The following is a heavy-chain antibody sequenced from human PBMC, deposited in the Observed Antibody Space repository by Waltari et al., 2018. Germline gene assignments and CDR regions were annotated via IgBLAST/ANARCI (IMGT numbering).Heavy chain of an antibody. Sequence: EVQLLESGGGLVQPGGSLRLSCAASGFTFSNYAMTWVRQAPGKGLEWVSGSTRSGGSTYYAASVKGRFTISRDSSRNTLHLQMNSLRAEDTAIYYCTKWLTAAGTGWFDCWGQGTLVTVSS. CDR1: GFTFSNYA. J-gene: IGHJ4*02. D-gene: IGHD6-13*01. CDR3: TKWLTAAGTGWFDC. V-gene: IGHV3-23*01. CDR2: STRSGGST.